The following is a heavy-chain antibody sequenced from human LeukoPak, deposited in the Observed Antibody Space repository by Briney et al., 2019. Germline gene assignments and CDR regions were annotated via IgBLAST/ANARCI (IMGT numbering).Heavy chain of an antibody. CDR2: ISPNSGAT. J-gene: IGHJ4*02. V-gene: IGHV1-2*02. D-gene: IGHD6-13*01. CDR1: GYTFTGYY. CDR3: AREAPGIAAAGSFDS. Sequence: ASVKVSCKASGYTFTGYYMHWVRQAPGQGLEWMGWISPNSGATNYAQKFQGRVTMTRDTSISTAYMELSRLRSDDTAVYYCAREAPGIAAAGSFDSWGQGTLVTVSS.